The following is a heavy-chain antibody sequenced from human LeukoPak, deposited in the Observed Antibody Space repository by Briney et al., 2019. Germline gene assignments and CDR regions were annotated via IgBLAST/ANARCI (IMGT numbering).Heavy chain of an antibody. Sequence: PAETLSLTCAVSGGSISTTRHYWGWIRQPPGKGLEWIGNMYYGGSTYYNPSLRSRVTISVDTAKNQFSLKLSSVTAAGTAVYYCARVPKYSGSYYCDYWGQGTLVTVSS. J-gene: IGHJ4*02. CDR1: GGSISTTRHY. CDR3: ARVPKYSGSYYCDY. CDR2: MYYGGST. V-gene: IGHV4-39*01. D-gene: IGHD1-26*01.